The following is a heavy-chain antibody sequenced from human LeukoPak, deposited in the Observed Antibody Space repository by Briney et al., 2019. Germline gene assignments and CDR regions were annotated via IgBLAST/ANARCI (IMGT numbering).Heavy chain of an antibody. J-gene: IGHJ6*02. CDR2: ISWDGGST. CDR3: AKDITGKRSSGYYYYYYGMDV. CDR1: GFTFDDYA. D-gene: IGHD3-22*01. V-gene: IGHV3-43D*03. Sequence: GGSLRLSCAASGFTFDDYAMHWVRHAPGKGLEWVSLISWDGGSTYYADSVKGRFTISRDNSKNSLYLQMNSLRAEDTALYYCAKDITGKRSSGYYYYYYGMDVWGQGTTVTVSS.